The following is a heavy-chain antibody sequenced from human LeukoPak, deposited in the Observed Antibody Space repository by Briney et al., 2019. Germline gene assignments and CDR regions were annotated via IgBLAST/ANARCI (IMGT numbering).Heavy chain of an antibody. D-gene: IGHD5-12*01. J-gene: IGHJ6*02. V-gene: IGHV3-30-3*01. CDR3: ARGLLVATIGDYYYGMDV. CDR1: GFTFSSYA. Sequence: GGSLRLSCAASGFTFSSYAMNWVRQAPGKGPEWVAVISYDGSNKYYADSVKGRFTISRDNSKNTLYLQMNSLRAEDTAVYYCARGLLVATIGDYYYGMDVWGQGTTVTVSS. CDR2: ISYDGSNK.